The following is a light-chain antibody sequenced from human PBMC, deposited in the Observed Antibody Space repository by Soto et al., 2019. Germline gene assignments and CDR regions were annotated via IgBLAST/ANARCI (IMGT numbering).Light chain of an antibody. V-gene: IGKV3-20*01. CDR1: QSVSSSP. J-gene: IGKJ1*01. CDR3: QQYGSSPWT. CDR2: GTS. Sequence: EIVLTQSPGTLSLSPGERATLSCRASQSVSSSPLAWYQQKPGRAPRLLIFGTSTRATGIPDRFSGSGSGTDFTLTVSGLEPEDFAVYYCQQYGSSPWTFGQGTKVEIK.